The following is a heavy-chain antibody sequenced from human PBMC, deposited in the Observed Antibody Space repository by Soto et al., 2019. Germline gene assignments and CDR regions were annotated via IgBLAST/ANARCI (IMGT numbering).Heavy chain of an antibody. Sequence: GGSLRLSCAASGFTFSSYAVSWVRQAPGKGLEWVSAIGGGGGTTYYADSVRGRFTISRDNSKNTLYLQMSSLRAEDTALYYCAKYISSGAGGVYYYGMDVWGQGTTVTVSS. CDR1: GFTFSSYA. CDR2: IGGGGGTT. D-gene: IGHD6-25*01. V-gene: IGHV3-23*01. J-gene: IGHJ6*02. CDR3: AKYISSGAGGVYYYGMDV.